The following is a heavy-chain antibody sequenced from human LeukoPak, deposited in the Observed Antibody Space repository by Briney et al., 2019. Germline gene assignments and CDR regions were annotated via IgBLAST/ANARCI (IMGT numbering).Heavy chain of an antibody. D-gene: IGHD6-19*01. CDR2: ISYDESNK. CDR1: GFTFSSYA. V-gene: IGHV3-30-3*01. J-gene: IGHJ4*02. Sequence: GGSLRLSCAASGFTFSSYAMHWVRQAPGKGLEWVAVISYDESNKYYADSVKGRFTISRDNSKNTLYLQMNSLRAEDTAVYYCARGSSSNYFDYWGQGTLVTVSS. CDR3: ARGSSSNYFDY.